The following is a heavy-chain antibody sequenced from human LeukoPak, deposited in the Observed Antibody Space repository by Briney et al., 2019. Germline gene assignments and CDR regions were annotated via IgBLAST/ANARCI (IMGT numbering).Heavy chain of an antibody. CDR3: AREPRILLWFGEFNNEAYFQH. CDR2: INTNTGNP. CDR1: GYTFTSYA. V-gene: IGHV7-4-1*02. D-gene: IGHD3-10*01. J-gene: IGHJ1*01. Sequence: GASVKVSCKASGYTFTSYAMNWVRQAPGQGLEWMGWINTNTGNPTYAQGFTGRFVYSLDTSVSTAYLQISSLKAEDTAVYYCAREPRILLWFGEFNNEAYFQHWGQGTLVTVSS.